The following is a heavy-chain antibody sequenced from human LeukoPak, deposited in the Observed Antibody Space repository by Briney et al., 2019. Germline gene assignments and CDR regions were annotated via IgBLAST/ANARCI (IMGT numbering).Heavy chain of an antibody. CDR1: GFTFDDYG. J-gene: IGHJ6*03. CDR2: INWNGGST. D-gene: IGHD2-2*01. Sequence: PGGSLRLSCAASGFTFDDYGMSWVRQAPGKGLEWVSGINWNGGSTGYADSVKGRFTISRDNAKNSLYLQMNSLRAEDTALYYCARDREDIVVVPAASYYYYMDVWGKGTTVTVSS. CDR3: ARDREDIVVVPAASYYYYMDV. V-gene: IGHV3-20*04.